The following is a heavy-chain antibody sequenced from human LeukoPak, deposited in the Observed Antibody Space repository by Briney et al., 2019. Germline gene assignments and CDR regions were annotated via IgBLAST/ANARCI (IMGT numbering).Heavy chain of an antibody. V-gene: IGHV4-59*01. CDR3: ARQYCSSTSCSFDY. D-gene: IGHD2-2*01. Sequence: SETLSLTCTVSGGSISSYYWSWIRQPPGKGLEWIGYIYYSGSTNYNPSLKSRVTISVDTSKNQFSLKLSSVPAAVTAVYYCARQYCSSTSCSFDYWGQGTLVTVSS. J-gene: IGHJ4*02. CDR2: IYYSGST. CDR1: GGSISSYY.